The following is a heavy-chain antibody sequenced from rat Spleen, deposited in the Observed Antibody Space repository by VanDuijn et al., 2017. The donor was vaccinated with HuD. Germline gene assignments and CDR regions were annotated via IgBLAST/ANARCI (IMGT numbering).Heavy chain of an antibody. D-gene: IGHD1-9*01. V-gene: IGHV2-47*01. CDR3: ARDTMAITALDY. CDR2: IGSNGGT. J-gene: IGHJ2*01. Sequence: QVQLKESGPGLAQPSQTLSLTCTVSGLSLSSNSVTWIRQPPGKGLEWMGVIGSNGGTDYNLAIKSRLSISRDTSKNQVFLKMSSLKTEDTGVYYCARDTMAITALDYWGQGVMVTVSS. CDR1: GLSLSSNS.